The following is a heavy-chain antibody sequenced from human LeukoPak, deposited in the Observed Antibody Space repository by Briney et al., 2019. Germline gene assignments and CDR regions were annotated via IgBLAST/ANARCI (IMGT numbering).Heavy chain of an antibody. CDR1: GYTFTDYY. D-gene: IGHD3-10*01. V-gene: IGHV1-2*02. Sequence: GASVKVSCKASGYTFTDYYIHWVRQAPRQGLECMGWINPNSGGTNYAQKFQGRVTMTRDTSISTAYMELSRLRSDDTAVYYCARGGSGSYFSWLDPWGQGTLVTVSS. J-gene: IGHJ5*02. CDR3: ARGGSGSYFSWLDP. CDR2: INPNSGGT.